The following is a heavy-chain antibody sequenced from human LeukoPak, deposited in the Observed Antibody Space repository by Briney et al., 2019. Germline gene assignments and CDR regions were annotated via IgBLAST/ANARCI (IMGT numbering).Heavy chain of an antibody. V-gene: IGHV1-69*05. CDR3: ARGGYNWNYGAAFDI. CDR2: IIPIFGTA. Sequence: ASVKVSCKASGYTFTSYYMHWVRQAPGQGFEWMGGIIPIFGTANYAQKFQGRVTITTDESTSTAYMELSSLRSEDTAVYYCARGGYNWNYGAAFDIWGQGTMVTVSS. J-gene: IGHJ3*02. CDR1: GYTFTSYY. D-gene: IGHD1-7*01.